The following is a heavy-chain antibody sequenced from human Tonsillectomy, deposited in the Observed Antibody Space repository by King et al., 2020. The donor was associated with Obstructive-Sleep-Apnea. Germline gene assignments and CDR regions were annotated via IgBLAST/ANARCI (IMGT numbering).Heavy chain of an antibody. J-gene: IGHJ3*02. V-gene: IGHV3-9*01. CDR3: AKDVVVAASYAFDI. D-gene: IGHD2-15*01. CDR2: ISWNSGSI. CDR1: GFTFDDYA. Sequence: VQLVESGGGLVQPGRSLRLSCAASGFTFDDYAMHWVRQAPGKGLEWVSGISWNSGSIGYADSVKGRVTISRDNAKNSLYLQMNSLRAEDTALYYCAKDVVVAASYAFDIWGQGTMVTVSS.